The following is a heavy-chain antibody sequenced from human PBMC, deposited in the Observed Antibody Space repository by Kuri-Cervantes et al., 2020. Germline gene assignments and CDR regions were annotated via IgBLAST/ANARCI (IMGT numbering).Heavy chain of an antibody. CDR3: ANRRVVATIPPGTNWFDP. CDR1: GFSLSTSGVG. D-gene: IGHD5-12*01. V-gene: IGHV2-5*02. CDR2: IYWDDDK. J-gene: IGHJ5*02. Sequence: SGPTLVKPTQSLTLTCTFSGFSLSTSGVGVGWIRQPPGKALEWLALIYWDDDKRYSPPLKSRLTITKDTSKNQVVLTMTNMDPVDTATYYCANRRVVATIPPGTNWFDPWGQGTLVTVSS.